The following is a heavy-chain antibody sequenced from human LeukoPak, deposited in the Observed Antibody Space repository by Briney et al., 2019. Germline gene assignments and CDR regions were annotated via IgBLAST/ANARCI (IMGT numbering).Heavy chain of an antibody. V-gene: IGHV3-23*01. CDR1: GFTFSISA. J-gene: IGHJ6*03. Sequence: GGSLRLSCAASGFTFSISAMSWVRHAPGQGLEWVSSISGSGSGGSTYYADSVKGRFTISRDNSKNTRCLQMHSLRAEDTAVYYCAKADGDEEGYYYYYYMVVWGKGTTVTISS. D-gene: IGHD5-24*01. CDR3: AKADGDEEGYYYYYYMVV. CDR2: ISGSGSGGST.